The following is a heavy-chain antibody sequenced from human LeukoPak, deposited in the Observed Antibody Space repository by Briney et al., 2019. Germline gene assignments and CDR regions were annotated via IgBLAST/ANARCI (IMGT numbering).Heavy chain of an antibody. CDR3: GTHAGRTGSDD. J-gene: IGHJ4*02. CDR2: ISGSGNDI. D-gene: IGHD3/OR15-3a*01. CDR1: GFIFSGYY. Sequence: PGGSLRLSCAASGFIFSGYYMSWIRQAPGKGLEWVSYISGSGNDISYADSVKGRFTISRDNAKGSLYLQMNSLRAADTAVYYCGTHAGRTGSDDWGQGTLVTVSS. V-gene: IGHV3-11*01.